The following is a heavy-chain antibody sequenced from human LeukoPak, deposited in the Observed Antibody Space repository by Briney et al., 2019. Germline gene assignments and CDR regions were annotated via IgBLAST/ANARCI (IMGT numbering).Heavy chain of an antibody. Sequence: PGGSPRLSCAASGFTFSSYSMNWVRQPPGKGLEWVSSISSSSSYIYYADSVKGRFTISRDNAKNSLYLQMNSLRAEDTAVYYCARGSGSGSYDAFDIWGQGTMVTVSS. CDR1: GFTFSSYS. J-gene: IGHJ3*02. V-gene: IGHV3-21*01. CDR2: ISSSSSYI. D-gene: IGHD3-10*01. CDR3: ARGSGSGSYDAFDI.